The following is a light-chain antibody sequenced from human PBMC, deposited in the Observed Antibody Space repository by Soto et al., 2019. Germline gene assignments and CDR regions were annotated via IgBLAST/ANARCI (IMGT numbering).Light chain of an antibody. CDR3: QSYDRSLRTYV. J-gene: IGLJ1*01. Sequence: QSVLTQPPSVSGDPGQRGTISCSGSSSNIGAGYDVNGYRQLPGTAPKLLIYGNSDRPSGVPDRFSGSKSGTSASLAITGLQAEDEADYFCQSYDRSLRTYVFGTATKLTVL. CDR1: SSNIGAGYD. CDR2: GNS. V-gene: IGLV1-40*01.